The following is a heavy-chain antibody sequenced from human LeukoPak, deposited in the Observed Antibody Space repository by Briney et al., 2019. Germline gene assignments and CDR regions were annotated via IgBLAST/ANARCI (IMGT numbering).Heavy chain of an antibody. CDR1: GFTFSHYS. CDR3: ATDSKRGYSYGSPTDGFDL. Sequence: GGSLRLSCAASGFTFSHYSMSWVRQAPGKGLEWVSSISSSSSYIYYADSVKGRFTISRDNAKNSLHLQMNILRAGDTAVYYCATDSKRGYSYGSPTDGFDLWGQGTMVTVSS. D-gene: IGHD5-18*01. V-gene: IGHV3-21*01. J-gene: IGHJ3*01. CDR2: ISSSSSYI.